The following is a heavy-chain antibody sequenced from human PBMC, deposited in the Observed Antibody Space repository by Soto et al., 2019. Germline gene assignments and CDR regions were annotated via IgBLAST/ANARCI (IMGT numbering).Heavy chain of an antibody. Sequence: SETLSLTCTVSGGSISSGGYYWSWIRQHPGKGLEWIGYIYYSGSTYYNPSLKSRVTISVDTSKNQFSLKLSSVTAADTAVYYCAREGDFWSGYYWFDPWGQGTLVTVSS. CDR3: AREGDFWSGYYWFDP. CDR1: GGSISSGGYY. J-gene: IGHJ5*02. CDR2: IYYSGST. V-gene: IGHV4-31*03. D-gene: IGHD3-3*01.